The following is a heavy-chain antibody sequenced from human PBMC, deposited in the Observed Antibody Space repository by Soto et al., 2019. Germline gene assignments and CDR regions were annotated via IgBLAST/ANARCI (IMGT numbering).Heavy chain of an antibody. CDR3: ARVNYDYVWGSYRPYGMDV. Sequence: QLQLQESGSGLVKPSQTLSLTCAVSGGSISSGRYSWSWIRQPPGKGLEWIGYIYHSGSTYYNPSLKSRVTISVDRSKNQFSLKLSSVTAADTAVYYCARVNYDYVWGSYRPYGMDVWGQGTTVTVSS. CDR1: GGSISSGRYS. J-gene: IGHJ6*02. V-gene: IGHV4-30-2*01. D-gene: IGHD3-16*02. CDR2: IYHSGST.